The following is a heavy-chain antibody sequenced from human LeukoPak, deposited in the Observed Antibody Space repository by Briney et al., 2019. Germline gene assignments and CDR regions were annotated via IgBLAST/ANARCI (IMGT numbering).Heavy chain of an antibody. D-gene: IGHD3-10*01. J-gene: IGHJ4*02. Sequence: GGSLRLSCADSGFTFSSYWMSWVRQSPGKGLEWVANIKPDGSEKYYVDSVKGRFTISRDNARNALFLEMNSLRAEDTAVYYCARERMYSGSGSTFPYYDYWGQGTLVIVSS. CDR3: ARERMYSGSGSTFPYYDY. V-gene: IGHV3-7*01. CDR2: IKPDGSEK. CDR1: GFTFSSYW.